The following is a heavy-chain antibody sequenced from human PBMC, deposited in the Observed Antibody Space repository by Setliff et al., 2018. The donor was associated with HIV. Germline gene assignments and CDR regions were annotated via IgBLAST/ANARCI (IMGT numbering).Heavy chain of an antibody. D-gene: IGHD2-2*03. V-gene: IGHV1-69*13. CDR2: IIPIFDTA. Sequence: SVKVSCKASGGTFSSSAISWVRQAPGQGLEWMGGIIPIFDTANYAQKFQGRVTITAGESTSTAYMELSSLRSEDTAIYYCARDPYGYCTTTTCYVPGYWGQGTLVTVSS. CDR3: ARDPYGYCTTTTCYVPGY. CDR1: GGTFSSSA. J-gene: IGHJ4*02.